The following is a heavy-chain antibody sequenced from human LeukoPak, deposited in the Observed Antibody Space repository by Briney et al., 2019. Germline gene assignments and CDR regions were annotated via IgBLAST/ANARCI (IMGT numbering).Heavy chain of an antibody. V-gene: IGHV1-2*02. Sequence: AASVKVSCKASGYTFTGYYMHWVRQAPGQGLEWMGWINPNSGGTNYAQKFQGRVTMTRDTSISTAYMELSRLRSDDTAVYYCARDLGNIVLMVYAMTAFDIWGQGTMVTVSS. CDR1: GYTFTGYY. J-gene: IGHJ3*02. CDR2: INPNSGGT. D-gene: IGHD2-8*01. CDR3: ARDLGNIVLMVYAMTAFDI.